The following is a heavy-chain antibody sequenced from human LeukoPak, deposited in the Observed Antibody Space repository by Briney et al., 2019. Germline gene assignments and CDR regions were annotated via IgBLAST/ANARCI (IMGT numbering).Heavy chain of an antibody. CDR1: GGSITGYY. CDR3: TRGATGPGY. Sequence: SETLSLTCTVSGGSITGYYWSWVRQPPGKGLEWIGYIYSSGSTNYNPSLKSRVTISVDTSKNQFSLKLNSVTAADTAVYYCTRGATGPGYWGQGTLVTVSS. J-gene: IGHJ4*02. D-gene: IGHD1-1*01. V-gene: IGHV4-59*01. CDR2: IYSSGST.